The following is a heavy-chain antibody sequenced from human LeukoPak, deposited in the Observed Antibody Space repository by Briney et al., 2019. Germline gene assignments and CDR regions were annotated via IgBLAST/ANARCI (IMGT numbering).Heavy chain of an antibody. Sequence: GGSLRLSRAASGFIFSSYWMSWVRQAPGKGLEWVANIKQDGSEKYYVDSVKGRFTISRDNAKNSLYLQMNSLRAEDTAVYYCARDVVSSSWVLYKDAFDIWGQGTMVTVSS. D-gene: IGHD6-13*01. J-gene: IGHJ3*02. CDR1: GFIFSSYW. V-gene: IGHV3-7*01. CDR2: IKQDGSEK. CDR3: ARDVVSSSWVLYKDAFDI.